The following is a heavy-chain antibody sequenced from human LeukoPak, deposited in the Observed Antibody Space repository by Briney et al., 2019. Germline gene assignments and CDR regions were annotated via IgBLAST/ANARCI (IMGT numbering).Heavy chain of an antibody. CDR1: GGSISSYY. CDR3: ARGGYDFWQNWFGP. CDR2: IYYSGST. D-gene: IGHD3-3*01. Sequence: PSETLSLTCTVSGGSISSYYWSWIRQPPGKGLEWIGYIYYSGSTNYNPSLKSRVTISVDTSKNQFSLKLSSVTAADTAVYYCARGGYDFWQNWFGPWGQGTLVTVSS. J-gene: IGHJ5*02. V-gene: IGHV4-59*01.